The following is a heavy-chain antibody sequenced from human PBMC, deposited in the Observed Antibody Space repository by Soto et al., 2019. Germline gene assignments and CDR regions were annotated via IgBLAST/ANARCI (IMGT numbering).Heavy chain of an antibody. Sequence: QVQLVQSGAEVKKPGASVKVSCKASGYTFTGYYMHWVRQAPGQGLEWMGWINPNSGGTNYAQKFQGWVTMTRDTSISTAYMELSRLRSDDTAVYYCARAVDRMAAAQGYGMDVWGQGTTVTVSS. CDR2: INPNSGGT. CDR1: GYTFTGYY. J-gene: IGHJ6*02. D-gene: IGHD6-13*01. V-gene: IGHV1-2*04. CDR3: ARAVDRMAAAQGYGMDV.